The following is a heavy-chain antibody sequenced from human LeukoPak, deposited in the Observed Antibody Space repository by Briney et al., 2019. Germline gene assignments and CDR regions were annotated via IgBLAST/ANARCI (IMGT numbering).Heavy chain of an antibody. Sequence: SETLSLTCTVSGGSISSYYWSWIRQPAGKGLEWIGRIYTSGSTNYNPSLKSRVTMSVDTSKNQFSLKLSSVTAADTAVYYCARDDAARGYYYYYMDVWGKGTTVTVSS. CDR1: GGSISSYY. V-gene: IGHV4-4*07. CDR3: ARDDAARGYYYYYMDV. J-gene: IGHJ6*03. D-gene: IGHD6-6*01. CDR2: IYTSGST.